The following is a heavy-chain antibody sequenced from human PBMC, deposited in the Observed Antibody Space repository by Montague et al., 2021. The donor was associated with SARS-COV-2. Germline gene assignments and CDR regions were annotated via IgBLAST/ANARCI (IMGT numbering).Heavy chain of an antibody. D-gene: IGHD6-13*01. V-gene: IGHV4-4*02. CDR2: THQWGGT. CDR3: ASHPVWQHLCT. CDR1: GGSITSENW. J-gene: IGHJ4*02. Sequence: SETLSLTCAVSGGSITSENWWSWVRQPPGKGLEWIAETHQWGGTTYNPSLRSRVTILLDNSKTQFSLKLTSVTAADTATYDCASHPVWQHLCTWGQGTLVSVSS.